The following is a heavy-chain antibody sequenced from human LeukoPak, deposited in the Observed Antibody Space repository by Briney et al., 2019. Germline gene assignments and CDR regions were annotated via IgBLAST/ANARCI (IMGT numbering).Heavy chain of an antibody. J-gene: IGHJ4*02. V-gene: IGHV3-23*01. CDR2: VSGDGQRT. D-gene: IGHD1-14*01. CDR3: AKEQDNLLLLSHFDA. Sequence: GGSLRVSCAGSGFTFNNYALNWVRQAPGKGLQRVAAVSGDGQRTFYADSVKGRFTIFRDNSMNTLSLQMNSLRADDTALYYCAKEQDNLLLLSHFDAWGQGILVTVSA. CDR1: GFTFNNYA.